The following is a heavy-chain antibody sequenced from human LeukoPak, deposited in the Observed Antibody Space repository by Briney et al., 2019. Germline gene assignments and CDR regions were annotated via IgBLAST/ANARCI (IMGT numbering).Heavy chain of an antibody. CDR2: IYTSGST. V-gene: IGHV4-4*07. D-gene: IGHD3-16*01. CDR3: AREHPRGEVDDFDY. CDR1: GGSISSYY. Sequence: TSETLSLTCTVSGGSISSYYWSWIRQPAGKGLEWIGRIYTSGSTNYNPSLKSRISISVDTSKNQFSLKLTSVTAADTAVYYCAREHPRGEVDDFDYWGQGTLVTVSS. J-gene: IGHJ4*02.